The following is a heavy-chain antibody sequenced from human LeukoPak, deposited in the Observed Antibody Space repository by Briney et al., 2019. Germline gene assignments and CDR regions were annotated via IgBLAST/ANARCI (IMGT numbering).Heavy chain of an antibody. CDR2: IKEDGSIK. Sequence: PGGSLRLSCEASVFTFGYYWRSWVRQAPGRGVEWVANIKEDGSIKKYLDSARGRLTISRDNAENSLYMQMSSLRVEDTAVYYCERVSGFADVLDCWGRGILVTVSS. J-gene: IGHJ4*02. CDR3: ERVSGFADVLDC. D-gene: IGHD3-16*01. CDR1: VFTFGYYW. V-gene: IGHV3-7*01.